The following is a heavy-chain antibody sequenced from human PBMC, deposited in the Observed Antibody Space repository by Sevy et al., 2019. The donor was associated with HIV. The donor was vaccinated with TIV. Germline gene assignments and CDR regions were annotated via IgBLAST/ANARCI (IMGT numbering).Heavy chain of an antibody. Sequence: GESLKISCAASGFTFSSYSMNWVRQPPGKGLEWVSYISGSSSTIYYAGSVKGRFTISRDNAKNSLYLQMNSLRADDTAVYYCARDPIAVAGTLNYFDYWGQGTLVTVSS. CDR1: GFTFSSYS. CDR2: ISGSSSTI. V-gene: IGHV3-48*01. J-gene: IGHJ4*02. D-gene: IGHD6-19*01. CDR3: ARDPIAVAGTLNYFDY.